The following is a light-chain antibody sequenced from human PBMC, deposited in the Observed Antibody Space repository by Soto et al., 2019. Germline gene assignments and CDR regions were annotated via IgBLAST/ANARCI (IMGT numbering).Light chain of an antibody. CDR3: QQRSNWL. V-gene: IGKV3-11*01. Sequence: EIVLTQSPATLSLSPGERATLSCRARQSVSSYLAWYQQKPGQAPRLLIYDASSRATGIPARFSGSGSGTDFTLTLSSLEPEDFAVYYCQQRSNWLFGRGPKVEIK. CDR2: DAS. CDR1: QSVSSY. J-gene: IGKJ4*01.